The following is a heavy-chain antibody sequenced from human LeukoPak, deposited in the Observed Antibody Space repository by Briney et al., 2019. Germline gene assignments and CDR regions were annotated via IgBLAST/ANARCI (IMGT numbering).Heavy chain of an antibody. Sequence: GGSLRLSCAASGFTFSSYAMSWVRQAPGKGPGWVSAISGSGGTTSYADAVKGRFTISRDNSKNTLYLQMNSLRAEDTAVYYCAKDPTTYYDSSGYGRYNWFDPWGQGTLVTVSS. CDR2: ISGSGGTT. V-gene: IGHV3-23*01. CDR1: GFTFSSYA. CDR3: AKDPTTYYDSSGYGRYNWFDP. J-gene: IGHJ5*02. D-gene: IGHD3-22*01.